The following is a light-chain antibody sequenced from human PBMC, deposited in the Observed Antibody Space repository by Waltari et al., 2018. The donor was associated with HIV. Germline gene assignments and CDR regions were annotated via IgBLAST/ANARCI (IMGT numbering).Light chain of an antibody. CDR2: EAT. CDR1: SHDVGCCLF. Sequence: QPTLARPPSPSGSPARSVSVTRNGTSHDVGCCLFVFWYQKHQCKAPKLLIFEATKRPSGVPVRFSGSKPVNTASLTVSGLQAEDEADYYCSSYAGSITLMFGGGTKLTVL. CDR3: SSYAGSITLM. J-gene: IGLJ3*02. V-gene: IGLV2-8*01.